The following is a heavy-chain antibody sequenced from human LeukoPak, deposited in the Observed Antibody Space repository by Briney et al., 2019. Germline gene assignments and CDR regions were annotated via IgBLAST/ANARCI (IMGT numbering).Heavy chain of an antibody. CDR1: GYHFTSYW. CDR2: IYPGDSHT. D-gene: IGHD6-13*01. CDR3: ARLLRNIAAAVYYFDS. J-gene: IGHJ4*02. Sequence: GESLQISCQCAGYHFTSYWSGWGRQLPGKGLEWMGIIYPGDSHTTYSPSCEGQITISANKSSSTAYLQWSSLKASDTAMYYCARLLRNIAAAVYYFDSWGQGTLVTVSS. V-gene: IGHV5-51*01.